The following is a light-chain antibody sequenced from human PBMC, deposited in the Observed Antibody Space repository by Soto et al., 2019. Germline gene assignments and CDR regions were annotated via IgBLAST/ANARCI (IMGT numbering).Light chain of an antibody. CDR1: SSDVGGYNY. CDR2: DVS. Sequence: QSALTQPASVSGSPGQSITISCTGTSSDVGGYNYVSWYQQNPGKAPKLMIYDVSNRPSGVSNRFSGSKSGNTASLTISGLQAEYEADYYCNSYTSSSPVVFGGGTKLTV. CDR3: NSYTSSSPVV. J-gene: IGLJ2*01. V-gene: IGLV2-14*01.